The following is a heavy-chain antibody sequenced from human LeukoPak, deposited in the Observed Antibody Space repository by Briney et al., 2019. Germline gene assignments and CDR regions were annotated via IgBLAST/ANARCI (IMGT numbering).Heavy chain of an antibody. V-gene: IGHV4-39*07. J-gene: IGHJ6*03. CDR3: ARVNCQLLLRCPYYYYMDV. D-gene: IGHD2-2*01. Sequence: SETLSLTCTVSGGSISSSSYYWGWIRQPPGKGLEWIGSIYYSGSTYYNPSLKSRVTISVDTSKNQFSLKLSSVTAADTAVYYCARVNCQLLLRCPYYYYMDVWGKGTTVTVSS. CDR1: GGSISSSSYY. CDR2: IYYSGST.